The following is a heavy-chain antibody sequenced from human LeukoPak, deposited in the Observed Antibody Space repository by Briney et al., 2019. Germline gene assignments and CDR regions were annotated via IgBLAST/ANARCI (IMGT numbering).Heavy chain of an antibody. V-gene: IGHV4-59*01. J-gene: IGHJ4*02. CDR2: AHYNGGT. D-gene: IGHD6-19*01. CDR3: ARGGWYEDY. CDR1: GDSITSSY. Sequence: SETLSLTCSVSGDSITSSYWSWIRQPPGKGLEWIGYAHYNGGTNYNSSLKGRLTISVDTSKNQFSLHLTSVTAADTAVYYCARGGWYEDYWGQGTLVTVSS.